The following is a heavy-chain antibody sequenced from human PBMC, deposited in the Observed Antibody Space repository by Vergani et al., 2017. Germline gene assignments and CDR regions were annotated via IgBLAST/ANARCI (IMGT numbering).Heavy chain of an antibody. CDR3: ARSSSWYIYLDY. Sequence: EVQLVESGGGLVQPGRSLRLSCAASGFSFDDYDMHWVRQAPGKGLEWVSGISWNSGRIVYADSVKGRFTISRDNAKNSLYLQMNSPRAEDTALYYCARSSSWYIYLDYWGQGTLVTVSS. J-gene: IGHJ4*02. CDR1: GFSFDDYD. CDR2: ISWNSGRI. V-gene: IGHV3-9*01. D-gene: IGHD6-13*01.